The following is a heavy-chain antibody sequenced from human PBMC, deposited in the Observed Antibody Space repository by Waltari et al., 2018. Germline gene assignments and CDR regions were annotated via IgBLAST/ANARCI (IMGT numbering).Heavy chain of an antibody. Sequence: QVQLQESGPGLVKPSETLSLTCTVSGDSMSSYYWSWIRQPAGKGLEWIGRISTRGSTNDNPSLKSRVTMSLDTSKNQFSLKLNSVTAADTAVYYCARDKTAIAPRHYFDYWGQGTLVTVSS. V-gene: IGHV4-4*07. CDR3: ARDKTAIAPRHYFDY. CDR2: ISTRGST. D-gene: IGHD2-21*01. J-gene: IGHJ4*02. CDR1: GDSMSSYY.